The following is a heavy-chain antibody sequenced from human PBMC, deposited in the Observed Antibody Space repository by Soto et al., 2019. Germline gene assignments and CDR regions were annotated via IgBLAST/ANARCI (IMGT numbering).Heavy chain of an antibody. V-gene: IGHV3-9*01. CDR1: GFTFDDYA. CDR2: ISWNGGNI. Sequence: EVQLVESGGGLVQPGRSLRLSCAASGFTFDDYAMHWVRQAPGKGMEWVSGISWNGGNIGYADSVKGRFTISRDNAKNSLFLQMNSLRADETDLYFCAKDIYSSSSGQDYWGQGTPVTVSS. CDR3: AKDIYSSSSGQDY. D-gene: IGHD6-6*01. J-gene: IGHJ4*02.